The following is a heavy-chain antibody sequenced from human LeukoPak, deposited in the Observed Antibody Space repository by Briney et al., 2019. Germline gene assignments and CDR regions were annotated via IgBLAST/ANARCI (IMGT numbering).Heavy chain of an antibody. J-gene: IGHJ4*02. CDR2: IYYSGST. V-gene: IGHV4-39*07. D-gene: IGHD1-14*01. CDR3: ASESPGGRLFPDY. Sequence: PSETLSLTCTVSGGSISSSSYYWGWIRQPPGKGLEWIGSIYYSGSTYYNPSLKSRVTISVDTSKNQFSLKLSSVTAADTAVYYCASESPGGRLFPDYWGQGTLVTVSS. CDR1: GGSISSSSYY.